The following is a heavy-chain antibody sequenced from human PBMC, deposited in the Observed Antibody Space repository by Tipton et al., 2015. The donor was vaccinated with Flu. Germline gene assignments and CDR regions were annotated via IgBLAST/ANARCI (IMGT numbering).Heavy chain of an antibody. J-gene: IGHJ3*02. CDR3: ASVPRYCSSTSCYTSAFDM. Sequence: TLSLTCTVSGGSVKSGSYYWSWIRQSPGKGLEWIGIIHYTGSTSYNWSLRSRVTISGDTSKNQFSLKVNSVTAADTAVYYCASVPRYCSSTSCYTSAFDMWGQGTMVTVSP. V-gene: IGHV4-39*01. D-gene: IGHD2-2*01. CDR1: GGSVKSGSYY. CDR2: IHYTGST.